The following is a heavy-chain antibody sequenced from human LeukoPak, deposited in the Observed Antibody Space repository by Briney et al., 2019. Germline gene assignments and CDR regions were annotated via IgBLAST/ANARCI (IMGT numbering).Heavy chain of an antibody. D-gene: IGHD6-13*01. CDR3: VVYKYIFSWSAFDF. Sequence: PGGSLTLSCAISGFTSTTAWMTWVRQAPGKGLEWVADIRQDGSDKYYVDSVKGRFIISRDNAKKSVSLHMNNLRVEDTAVYYCVVYKYIFSWSAFDFWGRGTMVTVSS. J-gene: IGHJ3*01. CDR2: IRQDGSDK. CDR1: GFTSTTAW. V-gene: IGHV3-7*01.